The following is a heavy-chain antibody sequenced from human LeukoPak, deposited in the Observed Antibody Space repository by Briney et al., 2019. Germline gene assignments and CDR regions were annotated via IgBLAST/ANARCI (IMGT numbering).Heavy chain of an antibody. CDR2: IYYSGST. Sequence: KPSKTLSLTCTVSGGSISSSSYYWGWIRQPPGKGLEWIGSIYYSGSTYYNPSLKSRVTISVDTSKNQFSLKLSSVTAADTAVYCCARDRSIMDTAMVTSIHDAFDIWGQGTMVTVSS. D-gene: IGHD5-18*01. CDR3: ARDRSIMDTAMVTSIHDAFDI. V-gene: IGHV4-39*07. J-gene: IGHJ3*02. CDR1: GGSISSSSYY.